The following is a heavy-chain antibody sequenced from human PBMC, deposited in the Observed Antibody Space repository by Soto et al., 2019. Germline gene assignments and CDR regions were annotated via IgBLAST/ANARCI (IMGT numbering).Heavy chain of an antibody. D-gene: IGHD2-8*01. J-gene: IGHJ4*02. Sequence: LRLSCAASGFTFSSYGMHWVRQAPGKGLEWVAVISYDGSNKYYADSVKGRFTISRDNSKNTLYLQMNSLRAEDTAVYYCAKDIGYCTNGVCDDYWGQGTLVTVSS. CDR2: ISYDGSNK. CDR1: GFTFSSYG. CDR3: AKDIGYCTNGVCDDY. V-gene: IGHV3-30*18.